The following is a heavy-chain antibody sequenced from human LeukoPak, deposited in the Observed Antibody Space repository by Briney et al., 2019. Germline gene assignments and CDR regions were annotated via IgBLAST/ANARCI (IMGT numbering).Heavy chain of an antibody. V-gene: IGHV1-24*01. J-gene: IGHJ4*02. CDR1: SDNLSELT. CDR2: FDPEEGER. CDR3: ATFCVYDLLECFDY. D-gene: IGHD5/OR15-5a*01. Sequence: ASEKVSCKVSSDNLSELTVNWGRQAPGKRVEWIGGFDPEEGERLYAQKFEGRVTMTEDTSTDTAYMQLTSLRSEDTAVYYCATFCVYDLLECFDYWGQGTLVTVSS.